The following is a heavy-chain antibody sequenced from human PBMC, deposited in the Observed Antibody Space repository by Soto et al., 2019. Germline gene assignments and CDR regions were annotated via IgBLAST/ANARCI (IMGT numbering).Heavy chain of an antibody. J-gene: IGHJ4*02. V-gene: IGHV3-7*01. D-gene: IGHD5-12*01. Sequence: EVQLVESGGGLVQPGGSLRLSCAASGFTFTRYWMYWVRQAPGKGLEWVATINQDAREKYYVDSVKGRFTVSRDNAKNSLYLQMNSLRAEDTAVYYCARDADSGYSQAWWGQGTLVTVSS. CDR1: GFTFTRYW. CDR3: ARDADSGYSQAW. CDR2: INQDAREK.